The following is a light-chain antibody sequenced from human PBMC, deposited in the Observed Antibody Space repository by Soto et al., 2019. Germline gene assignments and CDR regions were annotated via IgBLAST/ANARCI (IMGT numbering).Light chain of an antibody. V-gene: IGLV1-47*02. CDR2: SNN. CDR3: AAWDDSLSAHV. Sequence: QSVLTQPPSASGTPGQRVTISCSGSSSNIGSNYVYWYQQLSGTAPKLLIYSNNQRPSGVPDRFSGSKSGTSASLAISGLRSEDEAGYYCAAWDDSLSAHVFGTGTKVTVL. J-gene: IGLJ1*01. CDR1: SSNIGSNY.